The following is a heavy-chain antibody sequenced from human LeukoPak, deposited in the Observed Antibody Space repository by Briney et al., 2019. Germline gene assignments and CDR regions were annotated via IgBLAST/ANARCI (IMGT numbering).Heavy chain of an antibody. CDR1: GGTFSSYA. Sequence: SVKVSCKASGGTFSSYAISWVRQAPGQGLEWMGRIIPIFGTANYAQKFQGRVTITTDESTSTAYMELSSLRSEDTAVYYCARGDYYDSSGYLIDYWXQGTXVTVSS. D-gene: IGHD3-22*01. CDR3: ARGDYYDSSGYLIDY. CDR2: IIPIFGTA. J-gene: IGHJ4*02. V-gene: IGHV1-69*05.